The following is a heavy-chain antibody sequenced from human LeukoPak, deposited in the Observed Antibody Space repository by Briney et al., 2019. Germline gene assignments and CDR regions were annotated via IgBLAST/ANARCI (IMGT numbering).Heavy chain of an antibody. CDR3: ARGNGQQRGYYYYMDV. J-gene: IGHJ6*03. Sequence: PSETLSLTCAVYGGSFSSYYWSWIRQPPGKGLEWIGEINHSGSTNYNPSLKRRVTISVDTSKNQFSLTLSSVTAADTAVYYCARGNGQQRGYYYYMDVWGKGTTVTVSS. CDR1: GGSFSSYY. CDR2: INHSGST. V-gene: IGHV4-34*01. D-gene: IGHD6-13*01.